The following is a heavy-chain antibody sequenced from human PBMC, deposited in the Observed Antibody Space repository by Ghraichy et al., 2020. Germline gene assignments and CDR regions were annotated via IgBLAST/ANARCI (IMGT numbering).Heavy chain of an antibody. CDR3: ARDLYGDYVMLDY. CDR1: GASISTYY. Sequence: SQTLSLTCAVSGASISTYYWSWIRQPAGKGLEWIGRIYTSGSTKCNASLKSRVTMSVDTSKNQFSLKLSSVTAADTAVYYCARDLYGDYVMLDYWGQGTLVTVSS. J-gene: IGHJ4*02. CDR2: IYTSGST. D-gene: IGHD4-17*01. V-gene: IGHV4-4*07.